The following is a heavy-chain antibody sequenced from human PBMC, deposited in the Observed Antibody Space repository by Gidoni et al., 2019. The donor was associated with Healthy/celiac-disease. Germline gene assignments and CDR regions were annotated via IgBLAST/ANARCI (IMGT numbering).Heavy chain of an antibody. V-gene: IGHV4-61*02. J-gene: IGHJ4*02. Sequence: QVQLQESGPGLVKPSQTLSLTCTVSGGSISSGSYYCSWIRQPAGKGLEWIGRIYTSGSTNYNPSLKSRVTISVDTSKNQFSLKLSSVTAADTAVYYCARDRDGYNQGRFDYWGQGTLVTVSS. CDR3: ARDRDGYNQGRFDY. CDR2: IYTSGST. CDR1: GGSISSGSYY. D-gene: IGHD5-12*01.